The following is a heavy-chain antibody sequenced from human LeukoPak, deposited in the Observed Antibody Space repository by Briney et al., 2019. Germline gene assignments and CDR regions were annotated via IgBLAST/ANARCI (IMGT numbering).Heavy chain of an antibody. Sequence: SETLSLTCTVPAGSMSTSSYYWGWIRQPPGKGLEWIGSIYYSGSTYYNPSLKSRVTISVDTSKNQFSLKLSSVTAADTAVYYCARHLWSGYSDYYMDVWGKGTTVTVSS. CDR2: IYYSGST. J-gene: IGHJ6*03. V-gene: IGHV4-39*01. D-gene: IGHD3-3*01. CDR3: ARHLWSGYSDYYMDV. CDR1: AGSMSTSSYY.